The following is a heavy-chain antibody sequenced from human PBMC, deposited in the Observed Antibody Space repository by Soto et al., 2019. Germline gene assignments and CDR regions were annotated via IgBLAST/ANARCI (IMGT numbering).Heavy chain of an antibody. CDR3: ARDLSKRGDSCVRNMDV. V-gene: IGHV3-30-3*01. Sequence: QEPLVESGGGVVQPGGSLRLSCTASGFTFSTYAIHWVRQAPGKGLEWVAVISYDGSHKYYADAVEGRFTISRDNSXNXXYLQMTGVGAEGTAVSYCARDLSKRGDSCVRNMDVWGRGTTVTVCS. J-gene: IGHJ6*02. CDR1: GFTFSTYA. D-gene: IGHD7-27*01. CDR2: ISYDGSHK.